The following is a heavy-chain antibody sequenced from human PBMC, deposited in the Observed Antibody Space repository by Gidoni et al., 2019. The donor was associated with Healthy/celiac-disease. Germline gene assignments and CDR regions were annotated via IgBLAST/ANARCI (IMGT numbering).Heavy chain of an antibody. Sequence: QLQLQESGPGLVKPSETLSLTCTVSGGSISSSSYYWGWIRQPPGKGLEWIGSIYYSGSTYYNPSLKSRVTISVDTSKNQFSLKLSSVTAADTAVYYCARQGGYCSSTSCYRGGHYYYYYGMDVWGQGTTVTVSS. CDR2: IYYSGST. D-gene: IGHD2-2*01. CDR1: GGSISSSSYY. CDR3: ARQGGYCSSTSCYRGGHYYYYYGMDV. J-gene: IGHJ6*02. V-gene: IGHV4-39*01.